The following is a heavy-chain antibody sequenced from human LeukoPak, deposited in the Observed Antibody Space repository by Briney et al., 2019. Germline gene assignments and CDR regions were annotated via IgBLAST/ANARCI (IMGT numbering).Heavy chain of an antibody. CDR2: ISGSGGST. Sequence: PGGSLRLSCAASGFTFSSYSMNWVRQAPGKGLEWVSAISGSGGSTSYADSVKGRFTISRDNSKNTLYLQMNSLRAEDTAVYYCAKGQRGYTSGWSDYWGQGTLVTVSS. CDR1: GFTFSSYS. D-gene: IGHD6-19*01. J-gene: IGHJ4*02. CDR3: AKGQRGYTSGWSDY. V-gene: IGHV3-23*01.